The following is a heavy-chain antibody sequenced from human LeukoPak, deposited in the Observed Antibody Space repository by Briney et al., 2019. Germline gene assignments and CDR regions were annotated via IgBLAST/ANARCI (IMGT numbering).Heavy chain of an antibody. J-gene: IGHJ6*03. V-gene: IGHV4-39*07. CDR2: IYYSGST. D-gene: IGHD3-3*01. CDR3: ARGTGWDFWSGYHYYYYYMDV. Sequence: SETLSLTCTVSGGSISSSSYYWGWIRQPPGKGLEWIGSIYYSGSTYYNPSLKSRVTISVDTSKNQFSLKLSPATAADTVVYYCARGTGWDFWSGYHYYYYYMDVWGKGTTVTASS. CDR1: GGSISSSSYY.